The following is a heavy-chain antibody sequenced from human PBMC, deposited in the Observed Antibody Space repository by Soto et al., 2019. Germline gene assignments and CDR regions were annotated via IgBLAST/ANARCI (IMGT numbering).Heavy chain of an antibody. CDR3: ARRPGRGATKFRTPRFDP. CDR2: INHSGST. V-gene: IGHV4-34*01. D-gene: IGHD1-26*01. Sequence: SETLSLTCAVYGGSFSGYYWSWIRQPPGKGLEWIGEINHSGSTNYNPSLKSRVTISVDTSKNQFSLKLSSVTAADTAVYYCARRPGRGATKFRTPRFDPWGQGTLVTVSS. CDR1: GGSFSGYY. J-gene: IGHJ5*02.